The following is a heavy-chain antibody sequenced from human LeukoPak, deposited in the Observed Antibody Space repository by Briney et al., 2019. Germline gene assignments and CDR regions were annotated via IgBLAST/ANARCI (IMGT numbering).Heavy chain of an antibody. D-gene: IGHD5-18*01. J-gene: IGHJ4*02. V-gene: IGHV1-2*02. Sequence: GASVKVSCKASGYTFTGYYMHWVRQAPGQGLEWMGWINPNSGGTNYAQKFQGRVTMTRDTSISTAYMELSRLRSEDTAVYFCARRNTAMVAGLDYWGQGSLVTVSS. CDR2: INPNSGGT. CDR3: ARRNTAMVAGLDY. CDR1: GYTFTGYY.